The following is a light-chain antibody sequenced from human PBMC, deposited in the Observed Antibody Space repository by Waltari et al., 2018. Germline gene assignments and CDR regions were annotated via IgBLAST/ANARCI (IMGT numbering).Light chain of an antibody. CDR2: AAS. V-gene: IGKV1-39*01. Sequence: DLQMTKSRSSLSASVGDRVTITGRASQSISSNLNWYQQKRGKAPNLLLYAASRLQSGVPSRFSGSGSGTDFTLNISSLQPEDSATYYCQQSYSTPYTFGQGTKLEIK. J-gene: IGKJ2*01. CDR1: QSISSN. CDR3: QQSYSTPYT.